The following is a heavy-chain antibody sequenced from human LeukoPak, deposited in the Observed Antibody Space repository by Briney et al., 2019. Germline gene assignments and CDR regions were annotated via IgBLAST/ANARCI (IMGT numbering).Heavy chain of an antibody. CDR3: ARESSVVVPAAMGSGWFDP. CDR1: GYTFTSYA. D-gene: IGHD2-2*01. J-gene: IGHJ5*02. Sequence: ASVKVSCKASGYTFTSYAMHWVRQAPGQRLEWMGWINAGNGNTKYSQKFQGRVTITRDTSASTAYMELSSLRSEDTAVYYCARESSVVVPAAMGSGWFDPWGQGTLVTVSS. V-gene: IGHV1-3*01. CDR2: INAGNGNT.